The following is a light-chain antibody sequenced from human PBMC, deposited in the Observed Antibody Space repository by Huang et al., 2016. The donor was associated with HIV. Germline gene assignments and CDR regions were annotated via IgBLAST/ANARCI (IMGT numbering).Light chain of an antibody. Sequence: DIQMTQSPPSLSASVGDRVTFTCRANQNITKSLTWYQQKPGKAPKLLIYTASTLESGVQSRFSGSGSESRFTPKIVKLQPEDFATYYCRQSFSVPRTFG. J-gene: IGKJ1*01. CDR2: TAS. CDR3: RQSFSVPRT. CDR1: QNITKS. V-gene: IGKV1-39*01.